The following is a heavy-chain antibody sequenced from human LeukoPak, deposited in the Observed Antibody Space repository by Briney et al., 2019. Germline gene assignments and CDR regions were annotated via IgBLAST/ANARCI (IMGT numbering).Heavy chain of an antibody. V-gene: IGHV3-30*18. CDR2: ISYDGSNK. D-gene: IGHD3-16*01. CDR1: GFTFSSYG. J-gene: IGHJ6*02. CDR3: AKPSRGGYYYYGMDV. Sequence: GGSLRLSCAASGFTFSSYGMHWVRQAPGKGLEWVAVISYDGSNKYYADSVKGRFTISRDNSKNTLYLQMNSLRAEDTAVYYCAKPSRGGYYYYGMDVWGQGTTVTVSS.